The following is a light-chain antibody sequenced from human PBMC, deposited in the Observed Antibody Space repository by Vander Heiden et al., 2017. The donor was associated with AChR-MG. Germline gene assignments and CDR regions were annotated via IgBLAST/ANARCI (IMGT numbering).Light chain of an antibody. CDR3: QQYGRLPLT. V-gene: IGKV3-20*01. J-gene: IGKJ4*01. Sequence: EIVLTQSPCTLSLSPGERATLSCRASQRVTSSYLAWYQQKPDQAPRLLIYGASSRATGIPDRLSGSGSGSDFTLTISRLEPEDFAVYYCQQYGRLPLTFGGGTKVEIK. CDR1: QRVTSSY. CDR2: GAS.